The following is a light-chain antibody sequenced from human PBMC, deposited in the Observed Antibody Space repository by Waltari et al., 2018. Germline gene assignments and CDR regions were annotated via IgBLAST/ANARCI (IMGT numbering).Light chain of an antibody. CDR1: ESISRW. CDR3: QQYKTHSRT. CDR2: KAS. Sequence: DIQMTQSPATLSASVGDRVTITCRASESISRWLAWYPQKPGEAPKVLISKASNLESGVPSRFSGSGSGTEFTLSISSLEPDDYATYYCQQYKTHSRTFGQGTKV. V-gene: IGKV1-5*03. J-gene: IGKJ1*01.